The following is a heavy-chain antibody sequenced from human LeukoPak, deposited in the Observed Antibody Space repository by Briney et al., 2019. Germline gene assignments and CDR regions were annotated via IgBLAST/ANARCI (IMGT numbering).Heavy chain of an antibody. CDR1: GFTFETYA. J-gene: IGHJ4*02. CDR2: IGPSGAVT. V-gene: IGHV3-23*01. D-gene: IGHD5-12*01. CDR3: AKYATGYAPNFDW. Sequence: AGSLTLSCAGSGFTFETYAMTWVRQAPGKGLEWVSVIGPSGAVTHYAESVKGRFTISRDNSKNTLYLQMNSLRAADTAIYFCAKYATGYAPNFDWWSQATLVTLSS.